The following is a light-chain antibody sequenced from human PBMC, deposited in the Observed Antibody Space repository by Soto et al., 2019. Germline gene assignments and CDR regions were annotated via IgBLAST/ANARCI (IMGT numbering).Light chain of an antibody. CDR1: ESVSSN. V-gene: IGKV3D-15*02. CDR3: QQYGSSPIT. Sequence: ETMMTQSPATLSVTPGERSTLSCRASESVSSNLAWYQQKPGQPPRLLIYDISTRATGIPTRFSGSGSGTEFTLTISSLQSEDFAVYYCQQYGSSPITFGQGTRLENK. CDR2: DIS. J-gene: IGKJ5*01.